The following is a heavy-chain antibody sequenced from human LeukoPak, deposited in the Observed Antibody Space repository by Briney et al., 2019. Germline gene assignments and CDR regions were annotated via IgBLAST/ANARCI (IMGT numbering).Heavy chain of an antibody. CDR3: AKGGNDYVWGSPDAFDI. Sequence: PGGSLRLSCAASGFTFSSYAMSWVRQAPGKGLEWVSAISGSGGSTYYADSVKGRFTISRDNSKNTLYLQMNSLRAEGTAVYYCAKGGNDYVWGSPDAFDIWGQGTMVTVSS. CDR2: ISGSGGST. CDR1: GFTFSSYA. J-gene: IGHJ3*02. D-gene: IGHD3-16*01. V-gene: IGHV3-23*01.